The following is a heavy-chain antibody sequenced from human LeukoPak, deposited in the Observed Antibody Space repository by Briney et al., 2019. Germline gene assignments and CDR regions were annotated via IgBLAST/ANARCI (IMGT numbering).Heavy chain of an antibody. D-gene: IGHD3-9*01. CDR3: ARDYDILTGPPAVGY. J-gene: IGHJ4*02. CDR2: ISAYNGNT. V-gene: IGHV1-18*01. Sequence: ASVKVSCKASGYTFTSYGISWVRQAPGQGLEWMGWISAYNGNTNYAQKLQGRVTMTTDTSTSTAYMELRSLRSDDTAVYYCARDYDILTGPPAVGYWGQGTLVTVSS. CDR1: GYTFTSYG.